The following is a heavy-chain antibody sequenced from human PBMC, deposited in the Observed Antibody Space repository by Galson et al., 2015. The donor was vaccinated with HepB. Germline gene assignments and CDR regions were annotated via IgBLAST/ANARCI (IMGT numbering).Heavy chain of an antibody. J-gene: IGHJ6*03. Sequence: TLSLTCTVSGGSISSYYWSWIRQPPGKGLEWIGYIYYSGSTNYNPSLKSRVTISVDTSKNQFSLKLSSVTAADTAVYYCARGLGVTTSYYYYYMDVWGKGTTVTVSS. V-gene: IGHV4-59*01. D-gene: IGHD4-17*01. CDR3: ARGLGVTTSYYYYYMDV. CDR2: IYYSGST. CDR1: GGSISSYY.